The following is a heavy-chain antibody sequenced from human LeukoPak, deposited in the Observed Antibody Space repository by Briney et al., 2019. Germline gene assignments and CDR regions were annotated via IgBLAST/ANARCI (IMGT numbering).Heavy chain of an antibody. J-gene: IGHJ4*02. V-gene: IGHV1-8*01. D-gene: IGHD3-10*01. CDR1: GYTFSSYD. CDR3: ARVMVRGVPQLGY. CDR2: MNPNSGNT. Sequence: SVKVSCKASGYTFSSYDINWVRQATGQGLEWMGWMNPNSGNTGYAQKFQGRVTMTRNTSISTAYMELSSLRSEDTAVYYCARVMVRGVPQLGYWGQGTLVTVSS.